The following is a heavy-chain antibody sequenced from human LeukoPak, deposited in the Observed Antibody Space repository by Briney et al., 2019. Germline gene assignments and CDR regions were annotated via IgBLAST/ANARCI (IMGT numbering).Heavy chain of an antibody. J-gene: IGHJ4*02. CDR1: GFTFSSYA. Sequence: PGGSLRLSCAASGFTFSSYAMSWVRQAPGKGLVWVSHINGDGSSTTYADSVKGRFTISRDNGKNTLYLQMNSLRVDDTAIYYCVRDNYGVDYWGQGTLVTVSS. CDR3: VRDNYGVDY. V-gene: IGHV3-74*01. CDR2: INGDGSST. D-gene: IGHD4-17*01.